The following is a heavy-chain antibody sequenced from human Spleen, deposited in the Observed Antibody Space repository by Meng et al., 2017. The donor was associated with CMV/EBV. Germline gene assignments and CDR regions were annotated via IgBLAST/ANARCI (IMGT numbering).Heavy chain of an antibody. Sequence: GESLKISCAASGFLFSSYRMNWVRQTPGKGLEWVSSISSSSSYKYFADSVRGRFTISRDNAKNSVYLQMNSLRANDTAVYYCVREADPYSNTWYDDPSTFDYWGQGTRVTVSS. CDR2: ISSSSSYK. CDR3: VREADPYSNTWYDDPSTFDY. V-gene: IGHV3-21*01. D-gene: IGHD6-13*01. J-gene: IGHJ4*02. CDR1: GFLFSSYR.